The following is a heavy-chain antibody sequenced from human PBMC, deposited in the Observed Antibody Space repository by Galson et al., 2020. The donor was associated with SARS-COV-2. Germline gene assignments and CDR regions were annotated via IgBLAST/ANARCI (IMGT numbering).Heavy chain of an antibody. CDR2: INSDGSST. J-gene: IGHJ6*02. CDR1: GFSFTNYW. Sequence: GGSLRLSCAASGFSFTNYWMHWVRQAPGKGLVWVSRINSDGSSTTYADSVKGRFTTSRDNAKNTLYLQMNSLRAEDTAIYYCATQEYYIDGGGTEAPYYGMDVWGQGTMVTVPS. V-gene: IGHV3-74*01. D-gene: IGHD3-10*01. CDR3: ATQEYYIDGGGTEAPYYGMDV.